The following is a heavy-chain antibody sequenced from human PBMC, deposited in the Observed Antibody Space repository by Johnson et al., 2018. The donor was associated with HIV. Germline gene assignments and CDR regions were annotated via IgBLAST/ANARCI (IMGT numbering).Heavy chain of an antibody. D-gene: IGHD2-2*01. J-gene: IGHJ3*02. CDR3: ARDRPDIVVVPGAIDAFDI. CDR2: IKQEGSEK. V-gene: IGHV3-7*01. CDR1: GFTFSSYW. Sequence: VQLVESGGGLVQPGRSLRLSCAASGFTFSSYWMSWVRQDPGKGLEWVANIKQEGSEKYYVDSVKGRFTISRDNAKNSLYLQMNSQRAEDTAVYYCARDRPDIVVVPGAIDAFDIWGQGTMVTVSS.